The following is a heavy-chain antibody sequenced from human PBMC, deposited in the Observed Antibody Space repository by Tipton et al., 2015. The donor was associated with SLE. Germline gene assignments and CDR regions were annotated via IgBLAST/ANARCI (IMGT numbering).Heavy chain of an antibody. CDR3: ARDGDYSDSIYKWFDP. Sequence: TLSLTCTVSGGSISSGSQYWSWIRQPAGKGLEWIGRIYSRGSMNYNLSLRSRVTISMDTSGNEFSLKLSSVTAADTAVYYCARDGDYSDSIYKWFDPWGQGTQVTVSS. CDR1: GGSISSGSQY. J-gene: IGHJ5*02. V-gene: IGHV4-61*02. CDR2: IYSRGSM. D-gene: IGHD4-11*01.